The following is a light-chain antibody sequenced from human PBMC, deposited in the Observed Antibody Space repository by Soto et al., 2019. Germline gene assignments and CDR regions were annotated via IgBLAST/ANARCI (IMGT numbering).Light chain of an antibody. V-gene: IGKV1-9*01. CDR3: QQLYTLPFT. J-gene: IGKJ5*01. CDR2: EAS. Sequence: DIQFTQSPSLLSSSIGDRFTITCRASHDISTFLAWYQQKPGKAPKLLIYEASTLQSGVPSRFSGSGSGTEFTLTISGLLPEDFAAYHCQQLYTLPFTFGQGTRLEIK. CDR1: HDISTF.